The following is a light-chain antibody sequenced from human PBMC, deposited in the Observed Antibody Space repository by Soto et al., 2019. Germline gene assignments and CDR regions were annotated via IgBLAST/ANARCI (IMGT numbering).Light chain of an antibody. Sequence: QSVLTQPPSVSGAPGQRVTISCSGTSSSIGAGYEVHWYHQLPGTAPKLVVSGNGNRPSGVPDRLSASKSGTSASLAITGLQAEDEAEYYCSSYTSNSTRVFGTGTKLTVL. CDR3: SSYTSNSTRV. V-gene: IGLV1-40*01. CDR2: GNG. CDR1: SSSIGAGYE. J-gene: IGLJ1*01.